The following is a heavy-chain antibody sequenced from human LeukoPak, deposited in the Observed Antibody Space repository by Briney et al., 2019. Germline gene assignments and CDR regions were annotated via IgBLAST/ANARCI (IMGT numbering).Heavy chain of an antibody. V-gene: IGHV3-21*01. CDR1: GFTFSSYS. J-gene: IGHJ5*02. D-gene: IGHD1-26*01. CDR2: ISSSSSYI. CDR3: ARFSSGSYLNWFDP. Sequence: EGSLRLSCAASGFTFSSYSMNWVRQAPGKGLEWVSSISSSSSYIYYADSVKGRFTISRDNAKNSPYLQMNSLRAEDTAVYYCARFSSGSYLNWFDPWGQGTLVTVSS.